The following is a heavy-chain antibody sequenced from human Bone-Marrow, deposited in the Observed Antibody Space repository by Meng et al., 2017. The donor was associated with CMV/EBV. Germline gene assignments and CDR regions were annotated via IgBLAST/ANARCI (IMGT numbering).Heavy chain of an antibody. V-gene: IGHV4-38-2*02. Sequence: SETLSLTCTVSGYSISSGFFWGWIRQPPGKGLEWIGNIYHRGNTYYNSSLKSRVTISVDTSKNQFSLKLSSVTAADTAVYYCARLPTYCTNGVCYPHYWGQGTLVTVSS. J-gene: IGHJ4*02. D-gene: IGHD2-8*01. CDR1: GYSISSGFF. CDR2: IYHRGNT. CDR3: ARLPTYCTNGVCYPHY.